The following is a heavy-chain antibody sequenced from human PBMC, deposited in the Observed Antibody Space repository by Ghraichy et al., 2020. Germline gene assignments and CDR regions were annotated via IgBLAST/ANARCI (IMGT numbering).Heavy chain of an antibody. CDR2: IKQDGSEK. CDR1: GFTFSSYW. CDR3: ARGQWLRFDAFDI. V-gene: IGHV3-7*04. D-gene: IGHD5-12*01. Sequence: GESLNISCAASGFTFSSYWMNWVRQAPGKGLEWVANIKQDGSEKYYVDSVKGRFTISRDNAKNSLYLQMNSLRAEDTAVYYCARGQWLRFDAFDIWGQGTVVTVSS. J-gene: IGHJ3*02.